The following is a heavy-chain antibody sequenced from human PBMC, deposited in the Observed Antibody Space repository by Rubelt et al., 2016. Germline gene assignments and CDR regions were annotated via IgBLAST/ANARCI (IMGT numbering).Heavy chain of an antibody. Sequence: TFSSYAISWVRQAPGQGLEWMGGIIPIFGTANYAQTFQGRVTITADESTSTAYMELSSLRSEDTAVYYCARKSYGDTGYYFDYWGQGTLVTVSS. D-gene: IGHD4-17*01. CDR1: TFSSYA. J-gene: IGHJ4*02. CDR2: IIPIFGTA. V-gene: IGHV1-69*01. CDR3: ARKSYGDTGYYFDY.